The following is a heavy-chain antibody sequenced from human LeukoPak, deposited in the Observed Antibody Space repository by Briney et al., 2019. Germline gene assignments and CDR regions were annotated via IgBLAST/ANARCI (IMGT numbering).Heavy chain of an antibody. CDR1: GYTFTNYG. CDR3: ARVEYCSSTSCYLTPYYYYGMDV. Sequence: GASVKVSCKASGYTFTNYGISWVRQAPGQGLEWMGWISAYNGNTNYAQKLQGRVTMTTDTSTSTAYMELRSLRSDDTAVYYCARVEYCSSTSCYLTPYYYYGMDVWGQGTTVTVSS. D-gene: IGHD2-2*01. V-gene: IGHV1-18*01. J-gene: IGHJ6*02. CDR2: ISAYNGNT.